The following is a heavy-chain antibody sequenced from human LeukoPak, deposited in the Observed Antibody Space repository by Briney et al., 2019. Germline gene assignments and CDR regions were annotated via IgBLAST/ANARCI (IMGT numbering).Heavy chain of an antibody. CDR3: ASASYFRDSSGYYFPF. CDR2: INHSGST. CDR1: GGSFSGYY. V-gene: IGHV4-34*01. J-gene: IGHJ4*02. Sequence: SETLSLTCAVYGGSFSGYYWSWIRQPPGKGLEWIGEINHSGSTNYNPSLKSRVTISVDTSKNQFSLKLSSVTAADTAVYYCASASYFRDSSGYYFPFWGQGTLVTVSS. D-gene: IGHD3-22*01.